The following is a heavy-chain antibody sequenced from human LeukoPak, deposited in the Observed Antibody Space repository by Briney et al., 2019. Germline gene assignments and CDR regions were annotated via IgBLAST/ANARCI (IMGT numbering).Heavy chain of an antibody. Sequence: SETLSLTCTVSGGSISSSGYYWGWIRQPPGKGLEWIGTIYYSGTTDYNPSLKSRLTISVDTSKNQFSLKLSSVTAADTAIYYCARRGQWLDGKTYYYYYYMDVWGKGTTVIVSS. J-gene: IGHJ6*03. V-gene: IGHV4-39*01. CDR3: ARRGQWLDGKTYYYYYYMDV. D-gene: IGHD6-19*01. CDR2: IYYSGTT. CDR1: GGSISSSGYY.